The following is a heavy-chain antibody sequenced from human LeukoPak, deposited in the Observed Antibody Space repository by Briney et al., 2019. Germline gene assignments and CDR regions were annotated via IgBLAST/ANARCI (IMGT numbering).Heavy chain of an antibody. CDR3: ARVNYDTSDYDDAFDV. CDR1: GFTFSIYT. CDR2: ISSSSSYI. J-gene: IGHJ3*01. D-gene: IGHD3-22*01. V-gene: IGHV3-21*01. Sequence: GGSLRLSCAASGFTFSIYTMNWVRQAPGKGLEWVSSISSSSSYIYYADSVKGRFTISRDNAKNLLYLQMNSLRAEDTAVYYCARVNYDTSDYDDAFDVWGQGTMVTVSS.